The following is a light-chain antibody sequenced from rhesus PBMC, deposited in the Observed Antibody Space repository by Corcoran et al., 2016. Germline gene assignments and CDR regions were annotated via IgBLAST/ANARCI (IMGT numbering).Light chain of an antibody. J-gene: IGKJ2*01. V-gene: IGKV1-28*02. CDR1: QGISSY. CDR3: LQYDSSPYT. Sequence: DIQMTQSPSSLSASVGDTVTITCRASQGISSYLNWFQQTPGKAPKLLIYAASSLERGVPSRFSGSGSGTDFTLTISSLQPEDFAVYYCLQYDSSPYTFGQGTKVEIK. CDR2: AAS.